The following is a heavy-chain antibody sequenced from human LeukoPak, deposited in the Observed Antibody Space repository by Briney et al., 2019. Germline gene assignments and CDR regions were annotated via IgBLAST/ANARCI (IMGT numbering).Heavy chain of an antibody. J-gene: IGHJ5*02. CDR3: ARASYGSGSYQPFDP. Sequence: PSETLSLTCTVSGGSISSGDYYWGWIRQPPGKGLEWIGYIYYSGSTYYNPSLKSRVTISVDTSKNQFSLKLSSVTAADTAVYYCARASYGSGSYQPFDPWGQGTLVTVSS. CDR2: IYYSGST. CDR1: GGSISSGDYY. D-gene: IGHD3-10*01. V-gene: IGHV4-30-4*01.